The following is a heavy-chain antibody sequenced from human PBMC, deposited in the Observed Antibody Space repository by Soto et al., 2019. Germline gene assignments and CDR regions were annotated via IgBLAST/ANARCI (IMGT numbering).Heavy chain of an antibody. J-gene: IGHJ4*02. CDR1: GMTFGGRD. D-gene: IGHD3-10*01. CDR3: ARGSKESYPGSRIFDF. Sequence: GGSLRLSCVASGMTFGGRDMSWVRQAPGEGLEWVSSITDSGGDTKYADSVRGRFTISRDNSKNTLYLQMSSLRAEDSAVYYCARGSKESYPGSRIFDFWGRGTLVTVSS. CDR2: ITDSGGDT. V-gene: IGHV3-23*01.